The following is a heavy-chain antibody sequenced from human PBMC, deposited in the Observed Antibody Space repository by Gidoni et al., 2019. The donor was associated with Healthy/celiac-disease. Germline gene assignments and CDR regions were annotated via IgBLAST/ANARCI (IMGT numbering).Heavy chain of an antibody. CDR1: GGSFSGYY. J-gene: IGHJ4*02. D-gene: IGHD4-17*01. V-gene: IGHV4-34*01. Sequence: QVQLQQWGAGLLKTSETLSLTCAVYGGSFSGYYWSWLRQPPGKGLEWIGELNHSGSTNYNPSLKSRVTISVDTSKNQFSLKLSSVTAADTAVYYCASGWGYGDYGGNDYWGQGTLVTVSS. CDR3: ASGWGYGDYGGNDY. CDR2: LNHSGST.